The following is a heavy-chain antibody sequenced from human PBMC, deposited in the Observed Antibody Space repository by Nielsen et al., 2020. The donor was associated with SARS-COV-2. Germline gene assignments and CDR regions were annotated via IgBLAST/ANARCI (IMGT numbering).Heavy chain of an antibody. J-gene: IGHJ6*02. V-gene: IGHV3-66*01. CDR2: IYSGGST. D-gene: IGHD5-18*01. Sequence: GRSLRLSCAASGFTFSSYAMSWVRQAPGKGLEWVSVIYSGGSTYYADSVKGRFTISRDNSKNTLYLQMNSLRAEDTAVYYCARGGLHVDTAMVTWFYYYGMDVWGQGTTVTVSS. CDR3: ARGGLHVDTAMVTWFYYYGMDV. CDR1: GFTFSSYA.